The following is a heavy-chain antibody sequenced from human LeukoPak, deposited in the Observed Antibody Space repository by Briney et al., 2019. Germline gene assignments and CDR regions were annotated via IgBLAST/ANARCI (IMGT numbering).Heavy chain of an antibody. J-gene: IGHJ5*02. Sequence: ASVKVSCKASGYTFTGYYMRWVRQAPGQGLEWMGWINPNSGGTNYAQKFQGWVTMTRDTSISTAYMELSRLRSDDTAAYYCARGRPGIAAAGERDWFDPWGQGTLVTVSS. D-gene: IGHD6-13*01. CDR2: INPNSGGT. CDR1: GYTFTGYY. CDR3: ARGRPGIAAAGERDWFDP. V-gene: IGHV1-2*04.